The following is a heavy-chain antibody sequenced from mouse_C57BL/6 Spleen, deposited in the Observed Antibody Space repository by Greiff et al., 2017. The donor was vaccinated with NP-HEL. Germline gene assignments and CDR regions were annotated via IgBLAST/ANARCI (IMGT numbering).Heavy chain of an antibody. J-gene: IGHJ4*01. Sequence: QVQLQQPGAELVKPGASVKLSCKASGYTFTSYWMQWVKQRPGQGLEWIGEIDPSDSYTNYNQKFKGKATLTVDTSSSTAYMQLSSLTSEDSAVYYCARKGQRDAMDDWGQGTSVTVSS. CDR3: ARKGQRDAMDD. CDR2: IDPSDSYT. D-gene: IGHD3-3*01. CDR1: GYTFTSYW. V-gene: IGHV1-50*01.